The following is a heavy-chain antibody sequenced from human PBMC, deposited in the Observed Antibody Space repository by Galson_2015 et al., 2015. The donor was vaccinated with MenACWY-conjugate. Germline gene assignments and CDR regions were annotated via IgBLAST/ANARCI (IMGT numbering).Heavy chain of an antibody. CDR3: ARDLAAAGNYYGMDV. V-gene: IGHV3-20*04. CDR1: GFNFNDYG. D-gene: IGHD6-13*01. Sequence: SLRLSCAASGFNFNDYGMSWVRQVPGKGLEWVCGINWNGARTAYADSVKGRFTISRDNSKNTLYLQMNSLRAEDTAVYYCARDLAAAGNYYGMDVWGQGTTVTVSS. CDR2: INWNGART. J-gene: IGHJ6*02.